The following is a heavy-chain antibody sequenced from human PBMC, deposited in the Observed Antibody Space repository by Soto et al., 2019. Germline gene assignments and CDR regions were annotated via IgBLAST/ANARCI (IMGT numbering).Heavy chain of an antibody. Sequence: ASVKVSCKASGGTFSSYALSWVRQAPGQGLEWMGRIIPILGIANYARNFQGRVSITADKSTGTAYMELSSLRSEDTAVYYCARDTTVPSATNYYHYYMDVWGKGTTVTVSS. CDR1: GGTFSSYA. V-gene: IGHV1-69*04. J-gene: IGHJ6*03. CDR3: ARDTTVPSATNYYHYYMDV. CDR2: IIPILGIA. D-gene: IGHD2-2*01.